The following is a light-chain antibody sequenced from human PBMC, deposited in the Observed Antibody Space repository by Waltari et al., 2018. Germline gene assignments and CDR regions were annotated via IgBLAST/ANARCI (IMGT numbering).Light chain of an antibody. Sequence: IVMTQSPDSLAVSLGERATINCKSSQSVLYSSNHKNYLAWYQQKPGQPPKLLIYRASTRESGVPDRFSGSGSGTDFTLTISSLQAEDVAVYYCQQYYSTSGWTFGQGTKVEIK. CDR2: RAS. CDR3: QQYYSTSGWT. V-gene: IGKV4-1*01. J-gene: IGKJ1*01. CDR1: QSVLYSSNHKNY.